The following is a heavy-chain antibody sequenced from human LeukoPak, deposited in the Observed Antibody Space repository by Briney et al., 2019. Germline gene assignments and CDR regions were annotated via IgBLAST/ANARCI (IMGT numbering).Heavy chain of an antibody. Sequence: WGSLRLYCAASGFTFSSHVMSWVRQGPGLGLEWVSAISNSGDSTFYADSVKGRLTISRDNSKSTLYLQMNSLRAEDTAVYYCASTGYGVRDYWGQGTLVTVSS. V-gene: IGHV3-23*01. D-gene: IGHD4-17*01. CDR1: GFTFSSHV. CDR2: ISNSGDST. CDR3: ASTGYGVRDY. J-gene: IGHJ4*02.